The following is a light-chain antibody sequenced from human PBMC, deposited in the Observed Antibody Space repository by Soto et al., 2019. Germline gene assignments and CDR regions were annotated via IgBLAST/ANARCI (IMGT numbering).Light chain of an antibody. CDR3: QQYGSSPQT. Sequence: EVLLTQSPGTLSLSPGESATLSCRASQYVSVRFLAWYQQKPGQAPRLLIYGASDRATGIPDRFTGSGSGTDFTLTINRLEPEDFAVYFCQQYGSSPQTFGQGTKVEIK. V-gene: IGKV3-20*01. J-gene: IGKJ1*01. CDR2: GAS. CDR1: QYVSVRF.